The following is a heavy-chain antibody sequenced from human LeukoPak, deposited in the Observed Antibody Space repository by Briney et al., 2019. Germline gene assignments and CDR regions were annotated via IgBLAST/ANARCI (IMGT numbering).Heavy chain of an antibody. V-gene: IGHV3-53*05. Sequence: GGSLRLSCAASGFTVSSNYMSWVRQAPGKGLEWVSVIYSGGSTYYADSVKGRFTISRDNSKNSLYLQMNSLRAEDTALYYCAKDDYGSGNYYYYGMDVWGQGTTVTVSS. CDR1: GFTVSSNY. CDR2: IYSGGST. D-gene: IGHD3-10*01. J-gene: IGHJ6*02. CDR3: AKDDYGSGNYYYYGMDV.